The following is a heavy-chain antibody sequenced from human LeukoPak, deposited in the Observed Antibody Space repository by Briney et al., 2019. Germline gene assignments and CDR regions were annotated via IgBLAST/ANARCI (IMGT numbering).Heavy chain of an antibody. D-gene: IGHD2-21*01. CDR1: GYKFTCYY. Sequence: ASVQDSCKDSGYKFTCYYIQRVRQAPEQELKWMGWINPNTGDTTYAQKFQGRVTMNRDTSIRTAYMELSRLRVDDTAVYYCARDGDTDGGMDVWGQGTTVTVSS. V-gene: IGHV1-2*02. J-gene: IGHJ6*02. CDR3: ARDGDTDGGMDV. CDR2: INPNTGDT.